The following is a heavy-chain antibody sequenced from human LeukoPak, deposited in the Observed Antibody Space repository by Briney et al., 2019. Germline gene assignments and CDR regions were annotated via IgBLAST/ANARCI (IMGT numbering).Heavy chain of an antibody. Sequence: ASVKVSCKASGYTFTGYYMHWVRQAPGQGLEWMGWINPNSGGTNYAQKFQGRVTMTRDTSISTAYMELSRLRSDDTAVYYCARASSSGYVFDYFDYWGQGTLVTVSS. CDR2: INPNSGGT. V-gene: IGHV1-2*02. J-gene: IGHJ4*02. CDR1: GYTFTGYY. CDR3: ARASSSGYVFDYFDY. D-gene: IGHD5-18*01.